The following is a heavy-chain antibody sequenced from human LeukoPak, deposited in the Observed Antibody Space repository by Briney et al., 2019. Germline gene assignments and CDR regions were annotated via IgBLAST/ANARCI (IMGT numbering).Heavy chain of an antibody. CDR1: GASISSSY. D-gene: IGHD3-22*01. CDR2: MNKCGST. CDR3: ARDQTYYVSSGYYYVTYLQH. V-gene: IGHV4-4*07. J-gene: IGHJ1*01. Sequence: SETLSLTCTVSGASISSSYCTWIRQSAGEGLEWIGRMNKCGSTTYNPSFKGRVTMSLDTSKRQFSLNLSSVTAADTAVYYCARDQTYYVSSGYYYVTYLQHWGQGILVTVSS.